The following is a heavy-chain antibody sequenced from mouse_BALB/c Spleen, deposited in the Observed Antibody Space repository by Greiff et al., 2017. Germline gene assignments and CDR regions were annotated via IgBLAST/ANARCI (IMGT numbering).Heavy chain of an antibody. CDR1: GFSLTSYG. CDR3: ARNPVVARYFDY. Sequence: QVQLKQSGPGLVAPSQCLSITCTVSGFSLTSYGVHWVRQPPGKGLEWLGAIWAGGSTNYNSALMSRLSISKDNSTSQVFLIMNSLQTDDTAMYYCARNPVVARYFDYWGQGTTLTVSS. J-gene: IGHJ2*01. D-gene: IGHD1-1*01. CDR2: IWAGGST. V-gene: IGHV2-9*02.